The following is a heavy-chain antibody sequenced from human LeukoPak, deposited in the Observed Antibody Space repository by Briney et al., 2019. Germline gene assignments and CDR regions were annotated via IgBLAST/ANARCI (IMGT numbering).Heavy chain of an antibody. CDR1: GFTFSSYW. CDR3: ARDEMTGDSYFDY. Sequence: GGSLRLSCAASGFTFSSYWMSWVRQAPGKGLEWVAHIKQDGSEKNYVDSVKGRFTISRDNAKNSLLLQMDGLRAEDTAVYYCARDEMTGDSYFDYWGQGILVTVSS. CDR2: IKQDGSEK. V-gene: IGHV3-7*01. D-gene: IGHD7-27*01. J-gene: IGHJ4*02.